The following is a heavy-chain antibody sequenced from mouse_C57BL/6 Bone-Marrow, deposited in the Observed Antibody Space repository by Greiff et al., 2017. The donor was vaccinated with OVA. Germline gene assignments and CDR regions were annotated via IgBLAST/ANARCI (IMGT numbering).Heavy chain of an antibody. V-gene: IGHV1-59*01. CDR3: ARPHYYGSSHWYFDV. CDR2: IDPSDSYT. Sequence: QVQLQQPGAELVRPGTSVKLSCKASGYTFTSYWMHWVKQRPGQGLGWIGVIDPSDSYTNYNQKFKGKATLTVDTSSSTAYMQLSSLTSEDSAVYYCARPHYYGSSHWYFDVWGTGTTVTVSS. D-gene: IGHD1-1*01. CDR1: GYTFTSYW. J-gene: IGHJ1*03.